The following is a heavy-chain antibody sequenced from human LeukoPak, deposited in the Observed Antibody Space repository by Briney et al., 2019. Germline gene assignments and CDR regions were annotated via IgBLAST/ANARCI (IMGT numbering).Heavy chain of an antibody. CDR2: IIPIFGTA. CDR1: GGTFSSYA. Sequence: ASVKVSCKASGGTFSSYAISWVRQAPGQGLEWMGGIIPIFGTANYAQKFQGRVTITTDESTSTAYMELSSLRSDDTAVYYCARASGDSSGYIHLDYWGQGTLVTVSS. J-gene: IGHJ4*02. D-gene: IGHD3-22*01. CDR3: ARASGDSSGYIHLDY. V-gene: IGHV1-69*05.